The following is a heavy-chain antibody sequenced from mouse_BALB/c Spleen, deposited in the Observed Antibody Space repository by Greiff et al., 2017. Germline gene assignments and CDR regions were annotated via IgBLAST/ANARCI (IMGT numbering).Heavy chain of an antibody. Sequence: VQLQQSGTVLARPGASVKMSCKASGYTFTSYWMHWVKQRPGQGLEWIGAIYPGNSDTSYNQKFKGKAKLTAVTSTSTAYMELSSLTNEDSAVYYCTRRDYGYDDYYAMDYWGQGTSVTVSS. CDR1: GYTFTSYW. D-gene: IGHD2-2*01. V-gene: IGHV1-5*01. J-gene: IGHJ4*01. CDR2: IYPGNSDT. CDR3: TRRDYGYDDYYAMDY.